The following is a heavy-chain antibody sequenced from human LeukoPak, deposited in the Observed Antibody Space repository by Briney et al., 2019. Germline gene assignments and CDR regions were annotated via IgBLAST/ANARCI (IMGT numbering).Heavy chain of an antibody. CDR1: GGSISSGGYY. Sequence: SETLSLTCAVSGGSISSGGYYWSWIRQPAEKGLGWIGHIYTSGSTNYNPSLKSRVAMSVDTSKNQFSLKLSSVTAADTAVYYCARDKDRSGSYDYWGQGTLVTVSS. V-gene: IGHV4-61*09. J-gene: IGHJ4*02. D-gene: IGHD3-10*01. CDR3: ARDKDRSGSYDY. CDR2: IYTSGST.